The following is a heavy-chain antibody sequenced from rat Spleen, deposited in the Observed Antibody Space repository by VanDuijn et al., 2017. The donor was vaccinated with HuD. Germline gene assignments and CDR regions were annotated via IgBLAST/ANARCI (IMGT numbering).Heavy chain of an antibody. D-gene: IGHD1-4*01. CDR1: GFTFSNYY. J-gene: IGHJ4*01. Sequence: EVQLVESDGGLVQPGRSLKLSCAASGFTFSNYYMAWVRQAPTKGLEWVASISAGGGNTYYRDSVKGRFTISRDNAKNTQYLQMDSLRSEDTATYYCTTGGLGTTLMDAWGQGASVTVSS. CDR2: ISAGGGNT. CDR3: TTGGLGTTLMDA. V-gene: IGHV5S13*01.